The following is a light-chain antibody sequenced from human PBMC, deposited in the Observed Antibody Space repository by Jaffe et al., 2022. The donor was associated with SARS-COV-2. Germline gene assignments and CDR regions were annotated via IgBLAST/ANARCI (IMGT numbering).Light chain of an antibody. CDR2: MNN. Sequence: QSVLTQPPSASGTPGQRVTISCSGSSSNIGSNYVYWYQQLPGTAPKVLMYMNNQRPSGVPDRFSGSKSGTSASLAISGLRSEDEADYYCATWDDSLGGQVFGGGTKLTVL. CDR3: ATWDDSLGGQV. CDR1: SSNIGSNY. V-gene: IGLV1-47*01. J-gene: IGLJ3*02.